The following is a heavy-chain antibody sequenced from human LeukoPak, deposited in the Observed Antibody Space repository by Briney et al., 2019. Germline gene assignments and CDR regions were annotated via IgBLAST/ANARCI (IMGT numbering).Heavy chain of an antibody. J-gene: IGHJ4*02. CDR3: AKGRDTSGRQNFDF. CDR2: VSASGSAT. V-gene: IGHV3-23*01. Sequence: PGGSLRLSCEASGFTFTSYAMHWVRQAPGKGLEWVSSVSASGSATFYTDSMNGRFTISRDNAKNTSFLQMKNLRPGDTALYYCAKGRDTSGRQNFDFWGQGTLVTVSP. D-gene: IGHD6-19*01. CDR1: GFTFTSYA.